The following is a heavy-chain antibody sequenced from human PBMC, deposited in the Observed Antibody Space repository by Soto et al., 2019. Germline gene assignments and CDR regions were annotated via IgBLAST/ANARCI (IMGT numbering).Heavy chain of an antibody. CDR3: ARQGSYYDSKSFGY. CDR2: IYPGDSET. D-gene: IGHD3-22*01. CDR1: GYSFINYW. V-gene: IGHV5-51*01. Sequence: GESLKISCRGSGYSFINYWVGWVRQMPGKGLEWTGIIYPGDSETKYSPSFQGQVTISADKSISTAYLQWSRLKASDTAMYYCARQGSYYDSKSFGYWGQGTLVTVSS. J-gene: IGHJ4*02.